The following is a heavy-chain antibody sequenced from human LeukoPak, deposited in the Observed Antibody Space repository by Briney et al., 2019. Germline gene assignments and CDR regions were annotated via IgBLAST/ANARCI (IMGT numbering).Heavy chain of an antibody. Sequence: GASVKVSCKASGYGVTSHYMHWVRQAPGQGLEWMGLINPSGSSTLYAQKFQGRVTMTRDMSTTTDYMELSSLRSEDTAVYYCARDNSVGDIAWWFDPWGQGTLVTVSS. CDR1: GYGVTSHY. J-gene: IGHJ5*02. CDR3: ARDNSVGDIAWWFDP. CDR2: INPSGSST. V-gene: IGHV1-46*01. D-gene: IGHD3-16*02.